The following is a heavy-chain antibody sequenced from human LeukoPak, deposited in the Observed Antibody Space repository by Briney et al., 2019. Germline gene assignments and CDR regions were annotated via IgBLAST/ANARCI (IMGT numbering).Heavy chain of an antibody. V-gene: IGHV5-51*01. D-gene: IGHD6-19*01. CDR3: ARSSAVAGPDY. CDR2: IYPGDSDT. Sequence: GESLKISCEASGYIFTSYWIGWVRQMPGKGLEWMGIIYPGDSDTRYSPSFQGQVTISADKSISTAYLQWSSLKASDTAMYYCARSSAVAGPDYWGQGTLVTVSS. CDR1: GYIFTSYW. J-gene: IGHJ4*02.